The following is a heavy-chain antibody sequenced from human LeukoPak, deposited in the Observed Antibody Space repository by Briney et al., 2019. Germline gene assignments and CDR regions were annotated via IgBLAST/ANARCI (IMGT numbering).Heavy chain of an antibody. CDR1: GGSSSGYY. CDR2: INHSGST. V-gene: IGHV4-34*01. CDR3: ARPFYYVWGSYRPSNWYFDL. J-gene: IGHJ2*01. D-gene: IGHD3-16*02. Sequence: PSETLSLTCAVYGGSSSGYYWSWIRQPPGKGLEWIGEINHSGSTNYNPSLKSRVTISVDTSKNQFSLKLSSVTAADTAVYYCARPFYYVWGSYRPSNWYFDLWGRGTLVTVSS.